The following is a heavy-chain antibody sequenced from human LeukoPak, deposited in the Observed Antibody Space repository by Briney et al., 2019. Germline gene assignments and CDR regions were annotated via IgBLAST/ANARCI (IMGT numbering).Heavy chain of an antibody. CDR1: GDSVSSNSAA. V-gene: IGHV6-1*01. Sequence: SQTLSLTCAISGDSVSSNSAAWNWIRQSPSRGLEWLGRTYYRSKWYNDYAVSVKSRITINPDTSKNQFSLQLNSVTPEDTAVYYCARSSGNYSHPNPYYYYYGMDVWGQGTTVTVSS. D-gene: IGHD3-22*01. CDR2: TYYRSKWYN. CDR3: ARSSGNYSHPNPYYYYYGMDV. J-gene: IGHJ6*02.